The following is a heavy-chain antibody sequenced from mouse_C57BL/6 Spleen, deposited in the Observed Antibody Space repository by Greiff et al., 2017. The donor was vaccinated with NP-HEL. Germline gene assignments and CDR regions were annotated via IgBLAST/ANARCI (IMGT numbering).Heavy chain of an antibody. D-gene: IGHD1-1*01. CDR3: ANYGSHYFDY. Sequence: VQLKQSGPGLVKPSQSLSLTCSVTGYSITSGYYWNWIRQFPGNKLEWMGYISYDGSNNYNPSLKNRISITRDTSKNQFFLKLNSVTTEDTATYYCANYGSHYFDYWGQGTTLTVSS. CDR2: ISYDGSN. V-gene: IGHV3-6*01. CDR1: GYSITSGYY. J-gene: IGHJ2*01.